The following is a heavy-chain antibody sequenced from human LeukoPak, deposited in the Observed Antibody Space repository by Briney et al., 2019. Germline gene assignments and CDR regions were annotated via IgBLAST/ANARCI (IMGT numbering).Heavy chain of an antibody. J-gene: IGHJ4*02. CDR2: ISTTGTTI. CDR3: ARVWQDYSGVDY. D-gene: IGHD2-21*01. Sequence: PGGSLRLSCAASGFTFSAYHINWVRQAPGKGLEWISYISTTGTTIHYASSVKGRFAISRDNAKSSLYLQMNSLRDEHTAVYYCARVWQDYSGVDYWGQGTLVTVSS. CDR1: GFTFSAYH. V-gene: IGHV3-48*02.